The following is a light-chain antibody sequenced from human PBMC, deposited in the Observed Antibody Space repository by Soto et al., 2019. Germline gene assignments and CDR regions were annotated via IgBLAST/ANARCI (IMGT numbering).Light chain of an antibody. CDR3: QQYNSWPIT. V-gene: IGKV3-15*01. CDR1: QSVGTN. Sequence: EKVMTQSPATLFVSPGERATLSCRASQSVGTNLAWYQQKPGQAPRLLIYGASTGATGFPARFSGSGSGTEFTLTISSLQSEDVAVYYCQQYNSWPITFGQGTRLEIK. J-gene: IGKJ5*01. CDR2: GAS.